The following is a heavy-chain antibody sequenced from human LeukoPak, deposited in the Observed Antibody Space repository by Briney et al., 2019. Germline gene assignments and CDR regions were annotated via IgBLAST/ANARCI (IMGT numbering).Heavy chain of an antibody. Sequence: PGGSLRLSYAASGFTFSNYEFNWVRQAPGKGLEWVSYISSSGRNIYYADSVKGRFTISRDNAKNSLYLQMNSLRAEDTAVYYCARDLVQLWSKDYWGQGTLVTVSS. CDR2: ISSSGRNI. CDR1: GFTFSNYE. D-gene: IGHD5-18*01. J-gene: IGHJ4*02. CDR3: ARDLVQLWSKDY. V-gene: IGHV3-48*03.